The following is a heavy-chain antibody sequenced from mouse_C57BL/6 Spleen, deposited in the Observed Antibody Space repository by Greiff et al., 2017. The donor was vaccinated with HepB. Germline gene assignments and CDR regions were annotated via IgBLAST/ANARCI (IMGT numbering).Heavy chain of an antibody. CDR2: IRNKANGYTT. CDR3: ARYGYDGYYDAMDY. J-gene: IGHJ4*01. Sequence: DVMLVESGGGLVQPGGSLSLSCAASGFTFTDYYMSWVRQPPGKALEWLGFIRNKANGYTTEYSASVKGRFTISRDNSQRILYLQMNALRAADSATYYCARYGYDGYYDAMDYWGQGTSVTVSS. CDR1: GFTFTDYY. D-gene: IGHD2-3*01. V-gene: IGHV7-3*01.